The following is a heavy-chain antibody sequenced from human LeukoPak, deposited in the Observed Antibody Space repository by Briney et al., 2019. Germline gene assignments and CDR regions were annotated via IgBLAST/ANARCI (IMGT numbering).Heavy chain of an antibody. J-gene: IGHJ4*02. V-gene: IGHV3-53*04. CDR2: IYMGGNT. CDR1: GFTFSSYG. CDR3: ARVGDEVAYTRGYLDH. D-gene: IGHD3-16*01. Sequence: GGSLRLSCAASGFTFSSYGMHWVRQAPGKGLEWVSVIYMGGNTYYADSVKGRFTISRHTSKNTLYLQMNSLRAEDTAVYYCARVGDEVAYTRGYLDHWGQGTLVTVSS.